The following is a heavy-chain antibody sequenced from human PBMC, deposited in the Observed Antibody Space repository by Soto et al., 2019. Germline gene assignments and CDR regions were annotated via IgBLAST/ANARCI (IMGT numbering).Heavy chain of an antibody. V-gene: IGHV4-59*08. CDR1: GGSVSSYY. CDR2: IYYSGST. CDR3: ARHSNRNYGLYYFDF. D-gene: IGHD4-4*01. J-gene: IGHJ4*02. Sequence: ETLSLTCTVSGGSVSSYYWGWIRQSPGKALEWIGYIYYSGSTKYNPSLKSRVTMSVDTSNNQFSLRVSSVTAADTAVYYCARHSNRNYGLYYFDFWGLGALVTVSS.